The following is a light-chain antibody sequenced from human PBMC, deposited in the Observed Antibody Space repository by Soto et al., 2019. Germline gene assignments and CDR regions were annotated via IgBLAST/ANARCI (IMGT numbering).Light chain of an antibody. CDR3: QKYNRPPWT. Sequence: DIVLTQSPATLSSSLGDRVTLSCRASQGIANYLAWYHHKPGKAPNLLIYAASTSPSGLPARFSGGGSGTDFTLTISRLQPEDVATYYCQKYNRPPWTFGQGTKVDIK. V-gene: IGKV1-27*01. CDR2: AAS. CDR1: QGIANY. J-gene: IGKJ1*01.